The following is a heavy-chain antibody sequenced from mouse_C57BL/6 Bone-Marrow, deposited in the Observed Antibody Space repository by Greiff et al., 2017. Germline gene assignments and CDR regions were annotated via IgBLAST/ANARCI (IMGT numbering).Heavy chain of an antibody. CDR3: ARHGDSNYVRAMDY. Sequence: EVKLVESGGDLVKPGGSLKLSCAASGFTFSSYGMSWVRQTPDKRLEWVANISSGGSYTYYPDSVKGRFTISRDNAKNTLYLQMSSLKSEDTAMYYCARHGDSNYVRAMDYWGQRTSVTVSS. V-gene: IGHV5-6*01. D-gene: IGHD2-5*01. CDR1: GFTFSSYG. CDR2: ISSGGSYT. J-gene: IGHJ4*01.